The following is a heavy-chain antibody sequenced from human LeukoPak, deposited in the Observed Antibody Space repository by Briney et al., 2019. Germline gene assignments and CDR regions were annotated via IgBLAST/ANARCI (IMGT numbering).Heavy chain of an antibody. Sequence: SETLSLTCTVSGGSISSGDYYWSWIRQPPGKGLEWIGYIYYSGSTYYNPSLKSRVTISVDTSKNQFSLKLSSVTAADTAVYYCARAPRERRNYDFWSGAVGPLDYWGQGTLVTVSS. D-gene: IGHD3-3*01. J-gene: IGHJ4*02. CDR1: GGSISSGDYY. V-gene: IGHV4-30-4*01. CDR2: IYYSGST. CDR3: ARAPRERRNYDFWSGAVGPLDY.